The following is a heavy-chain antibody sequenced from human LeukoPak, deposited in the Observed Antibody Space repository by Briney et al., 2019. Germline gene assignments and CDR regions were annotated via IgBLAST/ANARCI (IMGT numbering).Heavy chain of an antibody. CDR2: IYYSGST. D-gene: IGHD5-18*01. J-gene: IGHJ4*02. Sequence: SETLSLTCTVSGGSISSSSYYWGWIRQPPGKGLEWIGSIYYSGSTYYNPSLKSRVTISVDTSKNQFSLKLSSVTAADTAVYYCARSPRGTAMVRGEDYFDYWGQGTLVTVSS. CDR3: ARSPRGTAMVRGEDYFDY. V-gene: IGHV4-39*01. CDR1: GGSISSSSYY.